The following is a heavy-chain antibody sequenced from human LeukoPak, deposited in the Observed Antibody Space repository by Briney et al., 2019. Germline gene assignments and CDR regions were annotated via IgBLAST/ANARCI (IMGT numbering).Heavy chain of an antibody. CDR1: GFSFRSYA. V-gene: IGHV3-7*01. J-gene: IGHJ4*02. D-gene: IGHD6-13*01. Sequence: PGGSLRLSCAASGFSFRSYAMSWVRQAPGKGLEWVANIKQDGSEKNYVDSVKGRFTISRDNAENSLFLQMNSLRVEDTAVYYCAREWQGGIAAAGTRIEGDYWGQGTLVAVSS. CDR2: IKQDGSEK. CDR3: AREWQGGIAAAGTRIEGDY.